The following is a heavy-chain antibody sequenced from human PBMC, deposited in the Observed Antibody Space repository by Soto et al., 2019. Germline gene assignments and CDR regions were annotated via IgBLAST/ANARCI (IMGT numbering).Heavy chain of an antibody. J-gene: IGHJ4*02. Sequence: PSETLSLTCTVSGGSVSSGSYYWSWIRQPPGKGLEWIGYIYYSGSTYYNPSLKSRVTISVDTSKNQFSLKLSSVTAADTAVYYCARVEMATTNPYFDYWGQGTLVTVSS. CDR3: ARVEMATTNPYFDY. D-gene: IGHD5-12*01. CDR1: GGSVSSGSYY. CDR2: IYYSGST. V-gene: IGHV4-30-4*08.